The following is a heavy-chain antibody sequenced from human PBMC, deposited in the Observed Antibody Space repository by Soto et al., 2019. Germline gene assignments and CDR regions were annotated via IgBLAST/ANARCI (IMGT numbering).Heavy chain of an antibody. Sequence: QVQLQESGPGLVKPSETLSLTCAVSGDSISSYYCMWIRQPPGKALESIGYLYYGRSANYNPSLKTPXTXSXXTSTNQCSLTLSSMTAADTAVYYCALRSMSVVPEYWGQGTLVTVSS. CDR3: ALRSMSVVPEY. D-gene: IGHD3-22*01. J-gene: IGHJ4*02. CDR2: LYYGRSA. CDR1: GDSISSYY. V-gene: IGHV4-59*01.